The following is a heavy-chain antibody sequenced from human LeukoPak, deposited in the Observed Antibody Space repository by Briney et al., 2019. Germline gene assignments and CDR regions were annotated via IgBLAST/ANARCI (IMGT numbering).Heavy chain of an antibody. CDR3: AGSLGPLTEY. CDR1: GGSFSGYY. V-gene: IGHV3-11*06. CDR2: ISSSSSYI. Sequence: PSETLSLTCAVYGGSFSGYYWSWIRQAPGKGLEWVSSISSSSSYIYYADSVEGRFTISRDNAKNTLYLQMNSLRAEDTAVYYCAGSLGPLTEYWGQGTLVTVSS. D-gene: IGHD7-27*01. J-gene: IGHJ4*02.